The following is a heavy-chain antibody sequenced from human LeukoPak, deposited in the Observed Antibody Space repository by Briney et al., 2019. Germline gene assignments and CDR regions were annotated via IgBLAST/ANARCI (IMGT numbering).Heavy chain of an antibody. CDR1: GGSISSSSYY. CDR3: ARHSPVSTGSIDY. Sequence: PSETLSLTCTVSGGSISSSSYYWGWIRQPAGKGLEWIGRIYTSGSTNYNPSLKSRVTMSVDTSKNQFSLKLSSVTAADTAVYYCARHSPVSTGSIDYWGQGTLVTVSS. D-gene: IGHD1-1*01. J-gene: IGHJ4*02. V-gene: IGHV4-61*02. CDR2: IYTSGST.